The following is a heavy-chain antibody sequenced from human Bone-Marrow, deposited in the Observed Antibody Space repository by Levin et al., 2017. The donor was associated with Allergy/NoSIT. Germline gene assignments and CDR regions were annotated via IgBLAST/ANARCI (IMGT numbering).Heavy chain of an antibody. Sequence: LSLTCAASGFTFSSYAIHWVRQAPGKGLEWVTLISYDGSKKSFADSVKGRFTISRDNSKNTVYLQMNSLRGEDTAVYYCARGHISVTMIFLDHWGQGTLVTVSS. V-gene: IGHV3-30*04. CDR2: ISYDGSKK. CDR1: GFTFSSYA. J-gene: IGHJ4*02. CDR3: ARGHISVTMIFLDH. D-gene: IGHD3-22*01.